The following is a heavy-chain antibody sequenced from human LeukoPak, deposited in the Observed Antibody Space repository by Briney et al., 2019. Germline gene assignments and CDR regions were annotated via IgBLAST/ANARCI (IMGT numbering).Heavy chain of an antibody. D-gene: IGHD5-12*01. CDR1: GFTFSHAW. J-gene: IGHJ4*02. CDR2: TKSKSDGGTT. V-gene: IGHV3-15*01. Sequence: GGSLRLSCAASGFTFSHAWMSWVRQAPGKGLEWVGRTKSKSDGGTTDYAAPVKGRFTISRDGSENTIYLQMNSLKTEDTAVYYCTTFNVDIVAAMRGYWGQGTLVTVSS. CDR3: TTFNVDIVAAMRGY.